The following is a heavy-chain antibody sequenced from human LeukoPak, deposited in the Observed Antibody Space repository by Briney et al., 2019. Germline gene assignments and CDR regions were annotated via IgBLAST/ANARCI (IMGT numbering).Heavy chain of an antibody. V-gene: IGHV4-39*01. CDR2: IYYRGST. D-gene: IGHD6-13*01. CDR1: GGSISSSSYY. Sequence: SETLSLTCTVSGGSISSSSYYWGWIRQPPGKGLEWIGSIYYRGSTYYNPSLKSRVPIYVDTSKTQFSLKLSSVTAADTAVYYCATLSLIAAAGTWGQGTLVTVSS. CDR3: ATLSLIAAAGT. J-gene: IGHJ4*02.